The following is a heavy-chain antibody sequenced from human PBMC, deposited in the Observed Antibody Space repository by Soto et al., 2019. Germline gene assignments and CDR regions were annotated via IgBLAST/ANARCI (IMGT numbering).Heavy chain of an antibody. CDR1: GYTFTDYF. Sequence: GASVKVSCKAPGYTFTDYFIHWVRQAPGQGLEWMGWINPNTGGINYAQKFQGRVTMTRDTSISTAYMELRGLRSDDTALYFCARSLSTISARPDYWGQGTLVTVSS. D-gene: IGHD6-6*01. CDR3: ARSLSTISARPDY. J-gene: IGHJ4*02. CDR2: INPNTGGI. V-gene: IGHV1-2*02.